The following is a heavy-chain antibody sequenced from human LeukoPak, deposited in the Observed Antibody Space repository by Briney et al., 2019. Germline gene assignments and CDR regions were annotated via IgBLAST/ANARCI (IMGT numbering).Heavy chain of an antibody. J-gene: IGHJ4*02. V-gene: IGHV3-21*01. CDR1: GFTFSSYS. CDR2: ISSSSSYI. Sequence: GGSLRLSCAASGFTFSSYSMNWVRQAPGKGLEWVSSISSSSSYIYYADSVKGRFTISRDNAKNSLYLQMNSLRAEDTAVYYCAASYYGSGSYRTGPRYWGQGTLVTVSS. CDR3: AASYYGSGSYRTGPRY. D-gene: IGHD3-10*01.